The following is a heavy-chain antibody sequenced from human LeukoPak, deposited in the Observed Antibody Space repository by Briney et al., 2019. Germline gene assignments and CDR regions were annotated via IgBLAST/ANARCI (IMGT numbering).Heavy chain of an antibody. J-gene: IGHJ4*02. V-gene: IGHV3-30*18. D-gene: IGHD3-10*01. CDR2: ISSDGRNK. Sequence: GGSLRLSCAASGFTFSSYEMNWVRQAPGKGLEWVAVISSDGRNKYYADSVKGRFTISRDNSMNTLYLQINSLRPEDTAVYYCAKDWGSYFASGSSYFDTWGQGILVTVSS. CDR1: GFTFSSYE. CDR3: AKDWGSYFASGSSYFDT.